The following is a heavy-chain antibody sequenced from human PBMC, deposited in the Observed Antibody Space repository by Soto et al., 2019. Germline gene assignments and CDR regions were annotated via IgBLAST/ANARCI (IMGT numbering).Heavy chain of an antibody. J-gene: IGHJ6*02. CDR1: GGSISSGGYY. CDR3: ARDYGAGATLPDYYGMDV. D-gene: IGHD1-26*01. Sequence: SETLSLTCTVSGGSISSGGYYWSWIRQHPGKGLEWIGYIYYSGSTYYNPSLKSRVTISVDTSKNQFSLKLSSVTAADTAVYYCARDYGAGATLPDYYGMDVWGQGTTVTVSS. CDR2: IYYSGST. V-gene: IGHV4-31*02.